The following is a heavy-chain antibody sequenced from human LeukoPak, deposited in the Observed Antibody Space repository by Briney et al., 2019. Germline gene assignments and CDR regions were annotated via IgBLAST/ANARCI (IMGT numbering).Heavy chain of an antibody. CDR1: GGSFSGYY. CDR2: INHSGST. Sequence: PSETLSLTCAVYGGSFSGYYWSWIRQPPGKGLEWIGEINHSGSTNYNPSLKSRVTISVDTSKNQFSLKLSSVTAADTAVYYCARAFGYGDYAIDYWGQGPLVTVSS. D-gene: IGHD4-17*01. CDR3: ARAFGYGDYAIDY. V-gene: IGHV4-34*01. J-gene: IGHJ4*02.